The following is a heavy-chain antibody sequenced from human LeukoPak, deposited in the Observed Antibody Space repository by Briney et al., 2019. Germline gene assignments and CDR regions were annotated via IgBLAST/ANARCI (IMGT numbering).Heavy chain of an antibody. J-gene: IGHJ4*02. CDR2: IIPIFGTA. CDR3: ASLNAGSDY. D-gene: IGHD3-10*01. CDR1: GGTFTSYA. V-gene: IGHV1-69*05. Sequence: ASVTVSCKASGGTFTSYAISWARQAPGQGLEWMGRIIPIFGTANYAQKFQGRVTITTDESTSTAYMELSSLRSEETAVYYCASLNAGSDYWGQGTLVTVSS.